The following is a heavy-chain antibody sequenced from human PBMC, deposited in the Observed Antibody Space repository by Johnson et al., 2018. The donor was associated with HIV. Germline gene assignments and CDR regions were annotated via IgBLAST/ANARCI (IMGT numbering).Heavy chain of an antibody. Sequence: QVQLVESGGGVVQPGRSLRLSCAVSGFTFSSYGMHWVRRAPGKGLEWVAVISYDGSNKYYADSVKGRFTISRDNSKNTLYLQMNSLRAEDTAVYYCARGSYYDSSGDAFDIWGQGTMVTVSS. CDR3: ARGSYYDSSGDAFDI. D-gene: IGHD3-22*01. V-gene: IGHV3-30*03. J-gene: IGHJ3*02. CDR2: ISYDGSNK. CDR1: GFTFSSYG.